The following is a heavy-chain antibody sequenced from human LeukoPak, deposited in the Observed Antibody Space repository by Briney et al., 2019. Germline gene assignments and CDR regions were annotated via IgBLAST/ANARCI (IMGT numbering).Heavy chain of an antibody. Sequence: ASVKVSRKASGGTFSSYAISWVRHAPGQGLEWMGGIIPIFGTANYAQKSQGRVTITADESTSTAYMELSSLRSEDTAVYYCARVSPKEDSGYDDYWGQGTLVTVSS. J-gene: IGHJ4*02. D-gene: IGHD5-12*01. CDR3: ARVSPKEDSGYDDY. V-gene: IGHV1-69*13. CDR2: IIPIFGTA. CDR1: GGTFSSYA.